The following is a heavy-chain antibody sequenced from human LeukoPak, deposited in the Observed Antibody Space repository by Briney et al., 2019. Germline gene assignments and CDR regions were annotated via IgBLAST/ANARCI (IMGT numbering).Heavy chain of an antibody. V-gene: IGHV5-51*01. CDR2: NYPGGSNT. CDR3: ATQARDCSQEVCSFDP. J-gene: IGHJ5*02. D-gene: IGHD2-15*01. Sequence: ETPLIICCKGAGYIITSYWIGWVRHMPGKGVEWRGINYPGGSNTRYSPSFQGHVTIYAAKSHSTAYLTSSTLAASATAFYYCATQARDCSQEVCSFDPWGQGTLVPVSS. CDR1: GYIITSYW.